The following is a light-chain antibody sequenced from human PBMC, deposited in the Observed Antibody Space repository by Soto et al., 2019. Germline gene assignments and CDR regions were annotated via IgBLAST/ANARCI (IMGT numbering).Light chain of an antibody. CDR2: NAS. CDR1: QSVRSDY. Sequence: NDWTQAAWSESVSLGGRATLRNKTSQSVRSDYSARYHKRPGQAPRLLIYNASRRATGLPDRFRGSGSRTVFTLTMGKLEPEDFAVYCCQDHGSSAAWTFGPGTNVDIK. V-gene: IGKV3-20*01. CDR3: QDHGSSAAWT. J-gene: IGKJ1*01.